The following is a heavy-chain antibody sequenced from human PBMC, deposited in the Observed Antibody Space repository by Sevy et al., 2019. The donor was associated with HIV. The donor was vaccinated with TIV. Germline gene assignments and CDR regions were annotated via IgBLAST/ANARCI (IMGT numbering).Heavy chain of an antibody. D-gene: IGHD6-25*01. CDR3: ARDLSGYGMDV. CDR1: GFTFSSYS. CDR2: ISSSSYI. Sequence: GGSLRLSCAASGFTFSSYSMNWVRQAPGKGLEWVSSISSSSYIYYADSVKGRFTISRDNAKNSLYLQMNSLRAEDTAVYYCARDLSGYGMDVWGQGTTVTVSS. V-gene: IGHV3-21*01. J-gene: IGHJ6*02.